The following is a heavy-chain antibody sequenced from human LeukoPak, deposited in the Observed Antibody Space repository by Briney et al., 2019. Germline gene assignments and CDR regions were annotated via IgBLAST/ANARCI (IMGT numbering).Heavy chain of an antibody. V-gene: IGHV3-21*01. CDR1: GFTFSSYS. Sequence: GGSLRLSCAASGFTFSSYSMNRVRQAPGKGLEWVSSISSSTSYIYYADSVRGRFTISRDNAKNSLYLQMNSLRAEDTAVYYCASGYSSGWYPFDYWGQGTLVTVSS. CDR2: ISSSTSYI. J-gene: IGHJ4*02. D-gene: IGHD6-19*01. CDR3: ASGYSSGWYPFDY.